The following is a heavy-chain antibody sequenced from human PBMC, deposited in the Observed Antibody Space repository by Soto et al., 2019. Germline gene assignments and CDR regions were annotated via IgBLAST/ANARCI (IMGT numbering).Heavy chain of an antibody. CDR3: ARQVTSGYHQF. CDR1: GGSISSASYS. V-gene: IGHV4-30-2*01. CDR2: IYYSGST. D-gene: IGHD5-12*01. Sequence: PSETLSLTCAVSGGSISSASYSWSWIRQPPGKVLEWIVYIYYSGSTLYNPSLKSRVTMSLDRSNNQFSLMLTSVTSSDTAVFYCARQVTSGYHQFWGQGIMVTVSS. J-gene: IGHJ4*02.